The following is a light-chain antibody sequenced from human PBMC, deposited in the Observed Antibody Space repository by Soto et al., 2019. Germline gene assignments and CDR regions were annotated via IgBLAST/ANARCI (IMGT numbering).Light chain of an antibody. CDR3: QQYGSSPNT. Sequence: EIVLTQSPGTLSLTPGERATLSCRASQSVSSNYLAWYQQKGGQAPRLLIYGASSGATGIPDRFSGSGSGTDFTLTISRLEPGDSAVYYCQQYGSSPNTFGQGTKLEIK. CDR1: QSVSSNY. CDR2: GAS. V-gene: IGKV3-20*01. J-gene: IGKJ2*01.